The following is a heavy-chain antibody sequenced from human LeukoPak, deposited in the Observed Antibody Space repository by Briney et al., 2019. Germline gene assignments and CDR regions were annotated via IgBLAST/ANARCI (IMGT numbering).Heavy chain of an antibody. D-gene: IGHD3-22*01. CDR3: ATSTPIVVVITRAFDI. V-gene: IGHV1-18*01. Sequence: ASVKVSCKASGYTFTSYVISWVRQAPGQGLEWMGWISAYNGNTNYAQKLQGRVTMTTDTSTTTAYMELSSLRSEDTAVYYCATSTPIVVVITRAFDIWGQGTMVTVSS. CDR1: GYTFTSYV. J-gene: IGHJ3*02. CDR2: ISAYNGNT.